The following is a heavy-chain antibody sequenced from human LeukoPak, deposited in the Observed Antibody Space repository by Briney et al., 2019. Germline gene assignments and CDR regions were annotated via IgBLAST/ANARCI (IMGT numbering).Heavy chain of an antibody. V-gene: IGHV3-23*01. CDR1: GLTFPRYA. CDR2: ISGSGRDT. Sequence: GGSLRLSCAASGLTFPRYAFAWVRQAPGRGLQWVSGISGSGRDTFYSDSVKGRFTISRDNSKNTHYLQMSSLTAEDTVVYYCAKWGDFWTGLNNWYFELWGRGTLVTVSS. D-gene: IGHD3/OR15-3a*01. J-gene: IGHJ2*01. CDR3: AKWGDFWTGLNNWYFEL.